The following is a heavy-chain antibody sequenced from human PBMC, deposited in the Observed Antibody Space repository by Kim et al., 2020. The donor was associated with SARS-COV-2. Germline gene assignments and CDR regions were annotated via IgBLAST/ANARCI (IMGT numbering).Heavy chain of an antibody. V-gene: IGHV7-4-1*02. CDR2: INTNTGNP. CDR1: GYNFINYG. CDR3: ARPLTYGEYAY. J-gene: IGHJ4*02. D-gene: IGHD4-17*01. Sequence: ASVKVSCKASGYNFINYGLNWVRQAPGQGLEWMGWINTNTGNPTYAQGFTGRFVFSLDTYVSTAYLQISSLKAEDTAVYYCARPLTYGEYAYWGQGTLVTVSS.